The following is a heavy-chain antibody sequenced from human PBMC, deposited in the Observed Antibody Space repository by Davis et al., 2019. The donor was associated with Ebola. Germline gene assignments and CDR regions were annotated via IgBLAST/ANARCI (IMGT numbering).Heavy chain of an antibody. Sequence: MPSETLSLTCIVSGGSVSSGSYYWSWIRQPPGKGLEWIGYIYYSGSTYYNPSLKSRVTISVDTSKNQFSLKLSSVTAADTAVYYCARNPFGVVIHPFDPWGQGTLVTVSS. CDR1: GGSVSSGSYY. CDR2: IYYSGST. J-gene: IGHJ5*02. D-gene: IGHD3-3*01. V-gene: IGHV4-61*01. CDR3: ARNPFGVVIHPFDP.